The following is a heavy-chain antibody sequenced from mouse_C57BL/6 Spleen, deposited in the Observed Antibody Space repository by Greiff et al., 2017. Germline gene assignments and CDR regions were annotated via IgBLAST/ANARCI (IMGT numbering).Heavy chain of an antibody. D-gene: IGHD3-3*01. CDR3: TGGRGRGVFDY. V-gene: IGHV6-3*01. J-gene: IGHJ2*01. CDR1: GFTFSNYW. CDR2: IRLKSDNYAT. Sequence: EVQVVESGGGLVQPGGSMKLSCVASGFTFSNYWMNWVRQSPEKGLEWVAQIRLKSDNYATNYAESVKGRFTISRDDSKSSVYLQMNNLRAEDTGIYYCTGGRGRGVFDYWGQGTTLTVSS.